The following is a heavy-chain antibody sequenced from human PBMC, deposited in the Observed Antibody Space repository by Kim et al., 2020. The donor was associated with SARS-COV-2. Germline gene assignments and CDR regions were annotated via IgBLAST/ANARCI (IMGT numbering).Heavy chain of an antibody. V-gene: IGHV3-30*04. CDR3: ARGRSSGRGGDGFWYDY. CDR1: GFTFSSYA. D-gene: IGHD1-26*01. J-gene: IGHJ4*02. CDR2: ISYDGSNK. Sequence: GGSLRLSCAASGFTFSSYAMHWVRQAPGKGLEWVAVISYDGSNKYYADSVKGRFTISRDNSKNTLYLQMNSLRAEDTAVYYCARGRSSGRGGDGFWYDYWGQGTLVTVSS.